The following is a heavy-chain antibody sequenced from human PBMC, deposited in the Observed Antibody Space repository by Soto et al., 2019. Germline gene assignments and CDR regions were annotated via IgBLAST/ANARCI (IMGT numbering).Heavy chain of an antibody. V-gene: IGHV1-69*06. CDR2: IIPFSGTA. D-gene: IGHD3-22*01. CDR3: VREGYYDNSGYYLGWFDH. Sequence: SGQVSCKASEDTLSSYALSWVRQAPGQGLEWMGGIIPFSGTANYAQKFQGRVTITADKSTSTAYMELSSLRSEDTAVYYGVREGYYDNSGYYLGWFDHWGELPSVPVS. CDR1: EDTLSSYA. J-gene: IGHJ5*02.